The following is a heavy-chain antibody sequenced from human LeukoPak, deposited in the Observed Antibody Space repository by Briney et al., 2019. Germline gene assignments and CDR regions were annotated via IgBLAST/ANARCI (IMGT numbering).Heavy chain of an antibody. J-gene: IGHJ4*02. V-gene: IGHV4-34*01. CDR3: ARGRRYSSGWYVY. D-gene: IGHD6-19*01. Sequence: SETLSLTCAVYGESFSGFYWSWIRQPPGKALEWIGEINHSGSTNYNPSLKSRVTISVDTSKNQFSLKLSSVTAADTAVYYCARGRRYSSGWYVYWGQGTLVTVSS. CDR2: INHSGST. CDR1: GESFSGFY.